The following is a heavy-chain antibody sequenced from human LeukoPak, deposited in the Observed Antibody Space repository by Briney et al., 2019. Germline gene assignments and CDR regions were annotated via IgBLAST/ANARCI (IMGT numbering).Heavy chain of an antibody. Sequence: PGGSLRLSCAASGFTFSSYSMNGVRQAPGKGLEWVSSICSSSSYIYYADSVKGRFTISRDNAKNSLYLQMNSLRGEDTAVYYCARENYYDSSGYAAEGDWFDPWGQGTLVTVSS. D-gene: IGHD3-22*01. CDR1: GFTFSSYS. CDR3: ARENYYDSSGYAAEGDWFDP. CDR2: ICSSSSYI. J-gene: IGHJ5*02. V-gene: IGHV3-21*01.